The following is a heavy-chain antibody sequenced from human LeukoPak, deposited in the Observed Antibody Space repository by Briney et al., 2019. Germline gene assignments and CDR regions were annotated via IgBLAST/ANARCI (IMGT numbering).Heavy chain of an antibody. J-gene: IGHJ4*02. CDR3: ARGRGRDGYRPDPIFLDY. CDR2: INHSGST. CDR1: GGSFSGYY. V-gene: IGHV4-34*01. Sequence: SETLSLTCAVYGGSFSGYYWSWIREPPGKGLEWIGEINHSGSTNYNPSLKSRVTLSVDTSKSPFSLKLSSVTAADTAVYYCARGRGRDGYRPDPIFLDYWGQGTLVTVSS. D-gene: IGHD5-24*01.